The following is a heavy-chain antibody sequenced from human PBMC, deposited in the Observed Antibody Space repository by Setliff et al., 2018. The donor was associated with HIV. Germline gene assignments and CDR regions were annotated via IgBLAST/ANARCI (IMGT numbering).Heavy chain of an antibody. V-gene: IGHV1-46*01. Sequence: ASVKVSCKASGYTFTSYYMHWVRQAPGQGLEWMGIINPSGGSTSYAQKFQGRVTMTRDTSTSTVYMELSSLRVEDTAVYYCARDLAGTPYYYYGMDVWGQGTTVTVSS. J-gene: IGHJ6*02. CDR2: INPSGGST. CDR1: GYTFTSYY. CDR3: ARDLAGTPYYYYGMDV. D-gene: IGHD3-10*01.